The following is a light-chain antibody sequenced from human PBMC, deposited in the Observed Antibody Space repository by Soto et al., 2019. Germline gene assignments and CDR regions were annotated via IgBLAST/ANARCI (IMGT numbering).Light chain of an antibody. J-gene: IGKJ4*01. V-gene: IGKV1-5*01. CDR3: QQYNSYL. CDR2: DAS. Sequence: DIPMTQSPSTLSASVGDRVTITCRASQSISSWLAWYQQKPGKAPKLLIHDASSLESGVPSRFSGSGSGTEFTLTISSLQPDDFATYYCQQYNSYLFGGGTKVEI. CDR1: QSISSW.